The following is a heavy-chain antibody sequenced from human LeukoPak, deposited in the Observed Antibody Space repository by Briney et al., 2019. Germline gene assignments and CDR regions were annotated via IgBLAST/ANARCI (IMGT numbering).Heavy chain of an antibody. Sequence: SETLSLTCAVSGYSISNGYYWGWIRQPPGKGLEFIGSVYHGGNTYYKASLKSRVTISLDTSKNQFSLRLSSVTAADTAVYYCARSYSGSFLYWGQGSLVTVSS. D-gene: IGHD1-26*01. CDR2: VYHGGNT. J-gene: IGHJ1*01. CDR3: ARSYSGSFLY. V-gene: IGHV4-38-2*01. CDR1: GYSISNGYY.